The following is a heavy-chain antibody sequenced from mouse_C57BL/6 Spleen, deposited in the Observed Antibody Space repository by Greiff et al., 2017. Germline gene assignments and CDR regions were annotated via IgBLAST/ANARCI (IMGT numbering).Heavy chain of an antibody. CDR2: IHPNSGST. CDR3: ARERNDVYPFAY. D-gene: IGHD2-3*01. Sequence: QVQLQQPGAELVKPGASVKLSCKASGYTFTSYWMHWVKQRPGQGLEWIGMIHPNSGSTNYNEKFKSKATLTVDKSSSTAYMQISSLTSEDSAVYYCARERNDVYPFAYWGQGTLVTVSA. J-gene: IGHJ3*01. CDR1: GYTFTSYW. V-gene: IGHV1-64*01.